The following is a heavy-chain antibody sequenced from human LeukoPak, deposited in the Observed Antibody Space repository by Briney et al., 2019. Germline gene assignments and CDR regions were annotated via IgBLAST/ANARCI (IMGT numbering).Heavy chain of an antibody. CDR2: ISGSGGST. D-gene: IGHD5-18*01. CDR3: ATPAGGYSYGSFDY. CDR1: GFTFSSYA. V-gene: IGHV3-23*01. J-gene: IGHJ4*02. Sequence: GGSLRLSCAASGFTFSSYAMSWVRQAPGKGLEWVSAISGSGGSTYYADSVKGRFTISRDNSKNTLYLQMNSLRVEDTAVYYCATPAGGYSYGSFDYWGQGTLVTVSS.